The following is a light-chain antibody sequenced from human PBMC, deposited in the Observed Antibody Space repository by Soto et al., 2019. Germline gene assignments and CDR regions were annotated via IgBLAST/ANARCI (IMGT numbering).Light chain of an antibody. V-gene: IGLV2-14*01. CDR2: EVS. J-gene: IGLJ2*01. CDR3: SSFSSTSTIV. Sequence: QSALTQPASVSGSPGQSITISCIGSSSDVGGYNYVSWYQHHPGRVPKPMIFEVSDRPSGVSSRFSGSKSGNTAYLTISGPQAEDEADYYCSSFSSTSTIVFGGGTKVTVL. CDR1: SSDVGGYNY.